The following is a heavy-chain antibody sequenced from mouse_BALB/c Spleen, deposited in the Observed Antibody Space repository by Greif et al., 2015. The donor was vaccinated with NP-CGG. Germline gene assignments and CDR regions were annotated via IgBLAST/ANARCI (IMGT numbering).Heavy chain of an antibody. J-gene: IGHJ4*01. Sequence: EVKVVDSGGGLVKPGGSLKLSCAASGFAFSSYDMSWVRQTPEKRLEWVATISSGGSYTYYPDSVKGRFTISRDNARNTLYLQMSSLRSEDTALYYCARITTVVATGYYYAMDYWGQGTSVTVSS. D-gene: IGHD1-1*01. CDR2: ISSGGSYT. CDR3: ARITTVVATGYYYAMDY. V-gene: IGHV5-9*02. CDR1: GFAFSSYD.